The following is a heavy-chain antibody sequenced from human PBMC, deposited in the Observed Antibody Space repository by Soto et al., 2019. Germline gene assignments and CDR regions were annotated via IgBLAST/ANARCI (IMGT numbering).Heavy chain of an antibody. CDR3: ARGLGITIFGVAISGYYFDY. Sequence: ASVKVSCKASGYTFTSYDINWVRQATGQGLEWMGWMNPNSGNTGYAQKFQGRVTMTRNTSISTAYMELSSLRSEDTAVYYCARGLGITIFGVAISGYYFDYWGQGTLVTVS. D-gene: IGHD3-3*01. CDR2: MNPNSGNT. V-gene: IGHV1-8*01. J-gene: IGHJ4*02. CDR1: GYTFTSYD.